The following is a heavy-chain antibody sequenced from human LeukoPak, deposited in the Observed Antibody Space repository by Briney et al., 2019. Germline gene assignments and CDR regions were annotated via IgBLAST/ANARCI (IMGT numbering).Heavy chain of an antibody. D-gene: IGHD3/OR15-3a*01. CDR3: ARNPPQGGLRKKYYFDY. J-gene: IGHJ4*02. CDR1: GFTFSSYG. V-gene: IGHV3-33*01. Sequence: GGSLRLSCAASGFTFSSYGMHWVRQAPGKGLEWVAVIWYDGSNKYYADSMKGRFTISRDNSKNTLYLQMNSLRAEDTAVYYCARNPPQGGLRKKYYFDYWGQGTLVTVSS. CDR2: IWYDGSNK.